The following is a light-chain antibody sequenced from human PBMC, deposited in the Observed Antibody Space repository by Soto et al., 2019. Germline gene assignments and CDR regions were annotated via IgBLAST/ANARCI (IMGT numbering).Light chain of an antibody. CDR3: QQGYITPWT. J-gene: IGKJ1*01. CDR2: AAS. V-gene: IGKV1-39*01. CDR1: QSINSH. Sequence: DNQMTQSPSSLSASLLDIVTITCXASQSINSHLNWYQQKAGQAPKVLISAASSLQSEVPSRFSGSGSGTDFTLTISGLRPEDFATYYCQQGYITPWTFGQGTKVDIK.